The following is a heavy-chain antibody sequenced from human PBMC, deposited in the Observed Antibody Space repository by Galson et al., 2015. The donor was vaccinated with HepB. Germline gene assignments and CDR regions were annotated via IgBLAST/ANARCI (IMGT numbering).Heavy chain of an antibody. CDR1: GFTFSTYD. Sequence: LRLSCAASGFTFSTYDMHWVRQAPGKGLEWVAVIWYDGSEYYVDSVKGRFTISRDNSKNTLYLQMNSLRAEDTAVYYCARDGRITMVRGVIDYWGQGTLVTVSS. J-gene: IGHJ4*02. V-gene: IGHV3-33*01. D-gene: IGHD3-10*01. CDR3: ARDGRITMVRGVIDY. CDR2: IWYDGSE.